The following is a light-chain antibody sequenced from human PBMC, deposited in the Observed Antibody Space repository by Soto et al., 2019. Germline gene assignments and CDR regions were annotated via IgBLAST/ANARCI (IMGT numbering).Light chain of an antibody. CDR1: QSVSSDW. Sequence: TVLTQSPGTLSLSPGERAALSCRASQSVSSDWLAWYQQKPGQPPRLLIYGATNRATVIPDRFSGSGSATDFTLTISRLEHEDFAFYFCQDYHGSPPTFGQGTMVEIK. CDR2: GAT. J-gene: IGKJ1*01. CDR3: QDYHGSPPT. V-gene: IGKV3-20*01.